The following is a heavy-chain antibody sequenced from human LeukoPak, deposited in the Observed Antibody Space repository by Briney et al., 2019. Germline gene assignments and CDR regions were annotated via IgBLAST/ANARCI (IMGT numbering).Heavy chain of an antibody. CDR3: ARYAGTSGWYTFDY. CDR2: TYYRSKWYN. D-gene: IGHD6-19*01. V-gene: IGHV6-1*01. CDR1: GDSVSSNNGA. J-gene: IGHJ4*02. Sequence: SQTLSLTCGISGDSVSSNNGAWNWIRQSPSRGLEWLGRTYYRSKWYNDYAGSMKGRITISPDTSKNQFSLQLNSVTPEDTAVYYCARYAGTSGWYTFDYWGQGSLVTVSS.